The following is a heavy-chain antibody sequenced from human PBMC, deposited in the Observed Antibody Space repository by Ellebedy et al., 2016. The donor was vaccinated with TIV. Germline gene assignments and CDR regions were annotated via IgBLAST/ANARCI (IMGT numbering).Heavy chain of an antibody. Sequence: LSLTCAASGFTLSSYAMHWVRQAPGKGLEWVALIWYDGSNKYYGDSVKGRFTISRDNAKSTLYLQMNTLRAEDTAVYYCAKGVGTTWYRGFDYWGQGTLVTVSS. CDR1: GFTLSSYA. V-gene: IGHV3-33*03. CDR3: AKGVGTTWYRGFDY. CDR2: IWYDGSNK. J-gene: IGHJ4*02. D-gene: IGHD1-26*01.